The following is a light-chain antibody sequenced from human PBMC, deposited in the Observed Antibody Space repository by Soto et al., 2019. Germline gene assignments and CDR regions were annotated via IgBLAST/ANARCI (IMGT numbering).Light chain of an antibody. V-gene: IGKV3-11*01. J-gene: IGKJ4*01. Sequence: EIVLTQSPATLSLSPGERATLSCRASQSVSTYLAWYQQKPGQPPRLLIYDASNRATGIPARFSGSGSGTDFTLTISSLEPEDFAVYYCQQRSNWPRLTFGGGTKVESK. CDR2: DAS. CDR1: QSVSTY. CDR3: QQRSNWPRLT.